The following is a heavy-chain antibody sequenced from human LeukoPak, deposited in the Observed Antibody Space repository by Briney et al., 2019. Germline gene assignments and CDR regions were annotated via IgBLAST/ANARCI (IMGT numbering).Heavy chain of an antibody. CDR1: GGSISSGGYS. J-gene: IGHJ4*02. D-gene: IGHD1-14*01. CDR3: TRGHHGLEY. V-gene: IGHV3-11*01. CDR2: ISPSGSSI. Sequence: LSLTCAVSGGSISSGGYSWSWTRQAPGKGPELVSYISPSGSSIFYVDSVKGRFTISRDNAKNSLYLQMNSLRAEDTAVYYCTRGHHGLEYWGQGTLVTVSS.